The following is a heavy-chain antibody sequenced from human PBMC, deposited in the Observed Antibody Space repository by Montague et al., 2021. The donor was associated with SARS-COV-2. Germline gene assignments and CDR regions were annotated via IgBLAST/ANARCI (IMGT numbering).Heavy chain of an antibody. CDR3: AREFRIELWQTNWYFGL. V-gene: IGHV4-59*11. D-gene: IGHD3-16*01. CDR1: GGSISGHY. Sequence: SETLSLTCSVSGGSISGHYWSWIRQPPGKGLEWIGNFDHSGDTKYYPSLKSRATISVDTSKNQFALRLHSVTAADTAVYYCAREFRIELWQTNWYFGLWGRGTLVTVSS. CDR2: FDHSGDT. J-gene: IGHJ2*01.